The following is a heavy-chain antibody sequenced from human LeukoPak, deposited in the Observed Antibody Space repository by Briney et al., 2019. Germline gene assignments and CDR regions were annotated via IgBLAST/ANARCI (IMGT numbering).Heavy chain of an antibody. D-gene: IGHD6-13*01. J-gene: IGHJ6*02. CDR2: INHSGST. CDR1: GGSFSGYY. CDR3: AKVIIAAAGTPYYYYGMDV. Sequence: SETLSLTCAVYGGSFSGYYWSWIRQPPGKGPEWIGEINHSGSTNYNPSLKSRVTISVDTSKNQFSLKLSSVTAADTAVYYCAKVIIAAAGTPYYYYGMDVWGQGTTVTVSS. V-gene: IGHV4-34*01.